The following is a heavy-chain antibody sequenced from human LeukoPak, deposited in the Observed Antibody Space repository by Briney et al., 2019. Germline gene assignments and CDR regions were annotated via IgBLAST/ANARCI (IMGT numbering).Heavy chain of an antibody. J-gene: IGHJ4*02. CDR1: NGSISPYF. CDR2: IYYSGST. V-gene: IGHV4-59*08. CDR3: ARRQTYFDY. Sequence: PSETLPLTCTVSNGSISPYFWSWIRQPPGKGLEWIGYIYYSGSTKYNPSLKSRVTISLDTSKKQFSLKLSSVTAADTALYYCARRQTYFDYWGQGTLVTVSS.